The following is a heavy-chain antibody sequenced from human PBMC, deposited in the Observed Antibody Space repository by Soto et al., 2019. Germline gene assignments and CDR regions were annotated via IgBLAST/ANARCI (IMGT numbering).Heavy chain of an antibody. V-gene: IGHV1-18*01. Sequence: GASVKVSCKASGYTFTSYGISWVRQAPGQGLEWMGWISAYNGNTNYAQKLQGRVTMTTDTSTSTAYMELRSLRSDDTAVYYCARDLLKRDIVVVPAAKWLGWFDPWGQGTLVTVSS. CDR1: GYTFTSYG. D-gene: IGHD2-2*01. CDR2: ISAYNGNT. CDR3: ARDLLKRDIVVVPAAKWLGWFDP. J-gene: IGHJ5*02.